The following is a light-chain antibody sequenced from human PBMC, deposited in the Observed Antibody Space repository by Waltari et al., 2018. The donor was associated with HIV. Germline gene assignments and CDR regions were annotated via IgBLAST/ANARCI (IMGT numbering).Light chain of an antibody. CDR2: GTS. J-gene: IGKJ3*01. CDR1: HNISTF. Sequence: DIQLTQSPRSLSASVGATVTITCRPSHNISTFLNWYQYKVGKVPKLLIFGTSSLQSGVPSRVRGTKTGTDCALTISGLQPEDFATYYCQQSFRAFTFGPGTKIDV. V-gene: IGKV1-39*01. CDR3: QQSFRAFT.